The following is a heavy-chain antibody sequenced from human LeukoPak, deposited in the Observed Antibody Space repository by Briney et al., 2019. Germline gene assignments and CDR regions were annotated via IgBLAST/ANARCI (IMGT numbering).Heavy chain of an antibody. J-gene: IGHJ5*02. CDR2: IYYSGST. V-gene: IGHV4-31*03. CDR1: GGSISSGGYY. Sequence: PSETLSLTCTVSGGSISSGGYYWSWIRQHPGKGLEWIGYIYYSGSTNYNPSLKSRVTISVDTSKNQFSLKLSSVTAADTAVYYCARGRVEYSSSSGGWFDPWGQGTLVTVSS. CDR3: ARGRVEYSSSSGGWFDP. D-gene: IGHD6-6*01.